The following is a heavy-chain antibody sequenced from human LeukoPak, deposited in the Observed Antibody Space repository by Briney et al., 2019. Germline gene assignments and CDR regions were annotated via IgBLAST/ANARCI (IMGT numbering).Heavy chain of an antibody. CDR3: ASFYLRNDY. CDR2: IYYSGGNT. CDR1: GFMFSNFA. J-gene: IGHJ4*02. Sequence: PGGSLRLSCAASGFMFSNFAMSWVREAPGKGLEWVSTIYYSGGNTYSADSVKGRFTISRDNAKNTLYLQMNSLRAEDTAVYYCASFYLRNDYWGQGTLVTVSS. D-gene: IGHD3-16*02. V-gene: IGHV3-23*01.